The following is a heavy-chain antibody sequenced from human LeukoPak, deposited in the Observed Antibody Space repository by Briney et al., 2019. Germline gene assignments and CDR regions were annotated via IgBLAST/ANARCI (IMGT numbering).Heavy chain of an antibody. CDR3: ARDEGYGGNSAAFDI. CDR2: ISSSSSYI. Sequence: GGSLRLSCAASGFTFSSYSMNWVRQAPGKGLEWVSSISSSSSYIYYADSVKGRFTISRDNAKNSLYLQMNSLRAEDTAVYYCARDEGYGGNSAAFDIWGQGTMVTVSS. CDR1: GFTFSSYS. D-gene: IGHD4-23*01. J-gene: IGHJ3*02. V-gene: IGHV3-21*01.